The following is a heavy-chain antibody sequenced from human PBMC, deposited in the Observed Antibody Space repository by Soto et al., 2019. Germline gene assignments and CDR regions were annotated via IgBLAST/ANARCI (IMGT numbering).Heavy chain of an antibody. CDR1: GYSFTSYW. Sequence: GESLKISCKGSGYSFTSYWIGWVRQMPGKGLEWMGIIYPGDSDTRYSPSFQGQVTISADKSISTAYLQWSSLRAEDTAVYYCASQSDMITFGGVIVPPDYYYYGMDVWGQGTTVTVSS. V-gene: IGHV5-51*01. J-gene: IGHJ6*02. D-gene: IGHD3-16*02. CDR3: ASQSDMITFGGVIVPPDYYYYGMDV. CDR2: IYPGDSDT.